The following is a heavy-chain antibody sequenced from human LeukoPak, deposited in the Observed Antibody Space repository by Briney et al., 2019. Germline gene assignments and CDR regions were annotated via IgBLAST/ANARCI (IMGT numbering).Heavy chain of an antibody. CDR1: GYSISSGNY. Sequence: PSETLSLTCAVSGYSISSGNYWGWIRQPPGKGLEWIGSIYHSGSTYYNPSLKSRVTISVDTSKNQFSLKLSSVTAADTAVYYCARGGYSYPVPLLYWGQGTLVTVSS. D-gene: IGHD5-18*01. CDR2: IYHSGST. V-gene: IGHV4-38-2*01. J-gene: IGHJ4*02. CDR3: ARGGYSYPVPLLY.